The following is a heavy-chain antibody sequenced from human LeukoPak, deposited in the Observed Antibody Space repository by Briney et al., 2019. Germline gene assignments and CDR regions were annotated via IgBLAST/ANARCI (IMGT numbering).Heavy chain of an antibody. V-gene: IGHV1-24*01. J-gene: IGHJ3*02. CDR1: GYTLTELS. D-gene: IGHD1-26*01. CDR3: ATAGSYVLAFDI. CDR2: FDPEDGET. Sequence: ASVKVSCKVSGYTLTELSMHWVRQAPGKGREWMGGFDPEDGETIYAQKFQGRVTMTEDTSTDTAYMELSSLRSEDTAVYYCATAGSYVLAFDIWGQGTMVTVSS.